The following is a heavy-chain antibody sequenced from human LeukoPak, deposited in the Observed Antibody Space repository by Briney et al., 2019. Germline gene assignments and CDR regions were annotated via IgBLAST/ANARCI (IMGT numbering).Heavy chain of an antibody. D-gene: IGHD4-17*01. CDR3: ARVGRYGDHGNNWFDP. CDR1: GYTFTSYG. CDR2: ISAYNGNT. V-gene: IGHV1-18*01. J-gene: IGHJ5*02. Sequence: GASVKVSCKASGYTFTSYGISWVRQAPEQGLEWMGWISAYNGNTNYAQKLQGRVTMTTDTSTSTAYMELRSLRSDDTAVYYCARVGRYGDHGNNWFDPWGQGTLVTVSS.